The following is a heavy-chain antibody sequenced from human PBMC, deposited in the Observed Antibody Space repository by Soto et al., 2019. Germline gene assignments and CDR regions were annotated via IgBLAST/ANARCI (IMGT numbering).Heavy chain of an antibody. Sequence: QLVQSGAEMKKPGSSVKVSYKASGGDFLSYTISWVRQAPGQGPEWMGTIIPILDVAKNAQKFQGRVAITADKATSTVYMELRSLRSDDTAVYYCAQMWFGELWHGMDVWGQGTTITVSS. D-gene: IGHD3-10*01. CDR1: GGDFLSYT. CDR2: IIPILDVA. V-gene: IGHV1-69*02. CDR3: AQMWFGELWHGMDV. J-gene: IGHJ6*02.